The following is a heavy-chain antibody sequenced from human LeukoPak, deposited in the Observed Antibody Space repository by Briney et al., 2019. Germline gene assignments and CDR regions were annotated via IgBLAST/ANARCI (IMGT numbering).Heavy chain of an antibody. J-gene: IGHJ4*02. V-gene: IGHV3-30*02. CDR2: IRNDETEI. CDR1: GFTFSSYA. CDR3: AKDGGRYRFDF. Sequence: GGSLRLSCAASGFTFSSYAMSWVRQGPGKGLEWVSFIRNDETEIHYADFAKGRFTISRDRSKNSVYLQMNSLRPDDTALYYCAKDGGRYRFDFWGQGTMVTVSS. D-gene: IGHD3-16*02.